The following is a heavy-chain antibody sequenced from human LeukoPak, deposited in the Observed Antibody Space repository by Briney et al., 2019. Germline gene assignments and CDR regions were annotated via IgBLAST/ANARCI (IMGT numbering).Heavy chain of an antibody. V-gene: IGHV4-59*08. CDR3: ARLPGDYYDSSGYFKGDY. CDR1: GGSISSYY. J-gene: IGHJ4*02. CDR2: IYYSGST. D-gene: IGHD3-22*01. Sequence: SETLSLTCTVSGGSISSYYWSWIRQPPGKGLEWIGYIYYSGSTNYNPSLKSRVTISVDTSKNQFSLKLTSVTAADTAVYYCARLPGDYYDSSGYFKGDYWGQGTLVTVSS.